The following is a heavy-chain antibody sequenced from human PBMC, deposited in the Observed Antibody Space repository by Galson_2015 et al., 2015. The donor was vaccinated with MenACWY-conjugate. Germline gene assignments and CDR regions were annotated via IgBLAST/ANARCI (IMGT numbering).Heavy chain of an antibody. CDR1: GFTFSSHS. CDR3: ARDLYGDYAIDY. CDR2: ISNSGNTI. J-gene: IGHJ4*02. V-gene: IGHV3-48*04. D-gene: IGHD4-17*01. Sequence: SLRLSCAASGFTFSSHSMNWVRQAPGKGLEWVSYISNSGNTIYYADSVKGRFTISRDNAKNSLFLQMHSLTAEDTAVYYCARDLYGDYAIDYWGQGTLVTVSS.